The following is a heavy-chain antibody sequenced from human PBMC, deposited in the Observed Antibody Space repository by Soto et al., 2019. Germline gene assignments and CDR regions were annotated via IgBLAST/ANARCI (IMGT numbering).Heavy chain of an antibody. D-gene: IGHD6-19*01. CDR3: ARDAQPKGVAADGASDY. CDR2: ITTYNGNR. Sequence: QVQLVQSGPEVKTPGASVKISCKTSGYTFKNYGIKWVRQAHGQGLEWVGWITTYNGNRYSAEKFQGRVTMTTDTSTTTTYMELRSLTSDDTGVYYCARDAQPKGVAADGASDYWGQGTLVTVSS. CDR1: GYTFKNYG. J-gene: IGHJ4*02. V-gene: IGHV1-18*01.